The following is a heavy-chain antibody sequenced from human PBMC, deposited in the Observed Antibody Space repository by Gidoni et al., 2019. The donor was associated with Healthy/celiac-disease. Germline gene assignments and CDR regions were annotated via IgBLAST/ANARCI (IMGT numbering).Heavy chain of an antibody. Sequence: QVQLVESGGGVVQPGRSLRRSCAASGFTFSRYAMHWVRQAPGKGLEWVAVISYDGSNKYYADSVKGRFTISRDNSKNTLYLQMNSLRAEDTAVYYCARGSRVTMIVVVYYFDYWGQGTLVTVSS. D-gene: IGHD3-22*01. V-gene: IGHV3-30-3*01. J-gene: IGHJ4*02. CDR1: GFTFSRYA. CDR3: ARGSRVTMIVVVYYFDY. CDR2: ISYDGSNK.